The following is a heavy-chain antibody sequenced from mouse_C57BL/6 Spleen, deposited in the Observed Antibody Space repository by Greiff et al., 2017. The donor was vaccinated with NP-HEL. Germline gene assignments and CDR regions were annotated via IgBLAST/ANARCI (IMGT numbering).Heavy chain of an antibody. J-gene: IGHJ4*01. CDR3: ARIRDAMDY. CDR1: GYAFSSSW. CDR2: IYPGDGDT. V-gene: IGHV1-82*01. Sequence: VQLQQSGPELVKPGASVKISCKASGYAFSSSWMNWVKQRPGKGLEWIGRIYPGDGDTNYNGKFKGKATLTADKSSSTAYMQLSSLTSEDSAVYFCARIRDAMDYWGQGTSVTVSS.